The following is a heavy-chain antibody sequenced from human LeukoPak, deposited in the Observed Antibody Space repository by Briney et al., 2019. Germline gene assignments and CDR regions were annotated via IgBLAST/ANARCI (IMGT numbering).Heavy chain of an antibody. CDR1: GFTFNTYS. V-gene: IGHV3-21*01. D-gene: IGHD1-1*01. J-gene: IGHJ6*03. CDR2: ISSSSSYI. Sequence: SGGSLRLSCAASGFTFNTYSMNWVRQAPGKGLEWVSSISSSSSYIYYADSVKGRFTISRDNAKNSLYLQMNSLRAEDTAVYHCARDRLLEDRDYSYYYYVDVWGKGTTVTVSS. CDR3: ARDRLLEDRDYSYYYYVDV.